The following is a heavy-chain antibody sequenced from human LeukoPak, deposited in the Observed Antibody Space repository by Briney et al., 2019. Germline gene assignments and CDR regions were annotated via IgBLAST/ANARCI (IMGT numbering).Heavy chain of an antibody. CDR2: IYPGDSAT. CDR3: ARGETLYDYLDQ. CDR1: GDRFTGSW. D-gene: IGHD3-22*01. V-gene: IGHV5-51*01. J-gene: IGHJ4*02. Sequence: GESLKISCKGSGDRFTGSWIGWVRQMPGKGLEWMGIIYPGDSATIYSPSFQGQVTISADKSISTAYLQWSSLKASDTAMYYCARGETLYDYLDQWGQGTLVTVSS.